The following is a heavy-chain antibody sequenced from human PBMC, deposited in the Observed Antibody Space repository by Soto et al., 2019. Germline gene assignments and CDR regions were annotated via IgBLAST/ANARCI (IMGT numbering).Heavy chain of an antibody. D-gene: IGHD2-15*01. CDR3: ARAAVSEGDEHIDY. J-gene: IGHJ4*02. CDR2: ISSSGSTI. CDR1: GFTFSSYE. Sequence: PGGSLRLSCAASGFTFSSYEMNWVRQAPGKGLEWVSYISSSGSTIYYADSVRGRFTISRDNAKNSLYLQMNSLRAEDTAVYYCARAAVSEGDEHIDYWGQGTLVTVSS. V-gene: IGHV3-48*03.